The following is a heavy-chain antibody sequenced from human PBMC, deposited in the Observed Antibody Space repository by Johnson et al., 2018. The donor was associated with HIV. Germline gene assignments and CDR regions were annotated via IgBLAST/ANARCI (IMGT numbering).Heavy chain of an antibody. CDR3: ARDPSYDMAHTDGFDI. CDR2: IRSNGDRT. V-gene: IGHV3-64*01. Sequence: MQLVESGGGLVQPGGSLRLSCAASRFTFSSYAMHWVRQAPGRGLVYVSAIRSNGDRTSYANSVKGRFIISRDNSENTLYLQMKSLRAEDTAVYYCARDPSYDMAHTDGFDIWGQGTMVTVSS. J-gene: IGHJ3*02. D-gene: IGHD3-22*01. CDR1: RFTFSSYA.